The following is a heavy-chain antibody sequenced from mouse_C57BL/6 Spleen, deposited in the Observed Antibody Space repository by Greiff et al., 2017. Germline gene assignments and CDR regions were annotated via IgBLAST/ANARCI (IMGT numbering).Heavy chain of an antibody. D-gene: IGHD1-1*01. CDR2: IYPRDGST. CDR3: ARDDYYGSSPYWYFDV. J-gene: IGHJ1*03. V-gene: IGHV1-85*01. Sequence: QVQLQQSGPELVKPGASVKLSCKASGYTFTSYDINWVKQRPGQGLEWIGWIYPRDGSTKYNDPFKGEATLTVDTSSSTAYMELHSLTSEDSAVYFCARDDYYGSSPYWYFDVWGTGTTVTVSS. CDR1: GYTFTSYD.